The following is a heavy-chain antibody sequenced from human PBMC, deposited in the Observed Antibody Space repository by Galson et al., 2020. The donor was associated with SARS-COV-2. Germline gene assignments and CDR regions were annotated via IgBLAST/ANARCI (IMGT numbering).Heavy chain of an antibody. CDR2: ISGSGDRT. D-gene: IGHD5-18*01. J-gene: IGHJ4*02. CDR3: VKVGGYSSGPYLPGDF. CDR1: GFIFRNYA. Sequence: GESLKISCEASGFIFRNYAMSWVRQAPGKGLEWVSVISGSGDRTFYADPLKGRFSISRDNSKNTLYLQMNTLTAEDTALYYCVKVGGYSSGPYLPGDFWGQGILVTVSS. V-gene: IGHV3-23*01.